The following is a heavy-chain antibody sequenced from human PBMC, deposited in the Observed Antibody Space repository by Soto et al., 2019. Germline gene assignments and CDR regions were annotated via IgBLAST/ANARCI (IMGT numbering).Heavy chain of an antibody. J-gene: IGHJ4*02. CDR2: TRNKANSYTT. CDR1: GFSFSDHY. V-gene: IGHV3-72*01. Sequence: EVQLVESGGGLVQPGGSLRLSCAASGFSFSDHYVDWVRQAPGKGLEWVGRTRNKANSYTTEYAASVKGRFTISRDDAKNSLYLQMNCLKTEDTAVHYCLRASYSSGWYSDYWGQGTLVTVSS. D-gene: IGHD6-19*01. CDR3: LRASYSSGWYSDY.